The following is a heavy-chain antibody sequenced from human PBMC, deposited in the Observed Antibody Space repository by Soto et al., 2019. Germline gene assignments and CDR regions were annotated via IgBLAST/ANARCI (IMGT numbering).Heavy chain of an antibody. J-gene: IGHJ6*02. V-gene: IGHV3-15*01. CDR1: GFTFSNAW. CDR3: TTRALGYCSGGSCYQDYYYGMDV. D-gene: IGHD2-15*01. Sequence: PGGSLRLSCAASGFTFSNAWMSWVRQAPGKGLEWVGRIKSKTDGGTTDYAAPVKGRFTISRDDSKNTLYLQMNSLKTEDTAVYYCTTRALGYCSGGSCYQDYYYGMDVWGQGTTVTVS. CDR2: IKSKTDGGTT.